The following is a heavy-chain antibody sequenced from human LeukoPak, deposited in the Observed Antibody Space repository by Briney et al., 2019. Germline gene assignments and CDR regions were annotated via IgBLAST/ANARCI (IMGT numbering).Heavy chain of an antibody. V-gene: IGHV4-39*07. CDR1: GGSVTYTNYY. D-gene: IGHD3-16*02. J-gene: IGHJ3*02. Sequence: SETLSLTCTVSGGSVTYTNYYWGWIRQPPGKGLQWIGVIYYNGKTYYNPSLKSRVTVAVDTSKNQFSLKLSSVTAADTAVYYCARDRYHAFDIWGQGTMVTVSS. CDR3: ARDRYHAFDI. CDR2: IYYNGKT.